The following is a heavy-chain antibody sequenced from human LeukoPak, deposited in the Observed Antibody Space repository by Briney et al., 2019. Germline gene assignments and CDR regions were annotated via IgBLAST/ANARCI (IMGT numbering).Heavy chain of an antibody. CDR3: ARAGSSGWLSYWYFDL. J-gene: IGHJ2*01. Sequence: SQTLSLTCAISGDSVSSNSAAWNWIRQSPSRGLEWLGRTYYRSKWYNDYAVSVRSRITINPDTSKNQFSLQLNSVTPEDTAVYYCARAGSSGWLSYWYFDLWGRGTLVTVSS. V-gene: IGHV6-1*01. D-gene: IGHD6-19*01. CDR1: GDSVSSNSAA. CDR2: TYYRSKWYN.